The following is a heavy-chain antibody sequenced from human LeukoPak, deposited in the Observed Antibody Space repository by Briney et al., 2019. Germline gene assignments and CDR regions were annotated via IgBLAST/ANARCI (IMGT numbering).Heavy chain of an antibody. J-gene: IGHJ4*02. Sequence: GGSLRLSCAASGFTFSSYWMHWVRQAPGKGLVWVSRINSDGSSTSYADSVKGRFTISRDNAKNTLYLQMNSLRAEDTAVYYCARGPAQWELLDTPDYWGQGTLVTVSS. V-gene: IGHV3-74*01. CDR3: ARGPAQWELLDTPDY. D-gene: IGHD1-26*01. CDR2: INSDGSST. CDR1: GFTFSSYW.